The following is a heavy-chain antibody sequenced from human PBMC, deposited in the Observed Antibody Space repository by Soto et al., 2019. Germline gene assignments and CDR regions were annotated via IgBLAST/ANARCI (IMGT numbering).Heavy chain of an antibody. CDR2: INSDGSTT. V-gene: IGHV3-74*01. CDR1: GFMFSNRW. CDR3: ARDRSYGMDV. J-gene: IGHJ6*02. Sequence: EVQLVESGGGLVQPGGSLRLSCAASGFMFSNRWMHWVRQAPGKGLVWVSYINSDGSTTTYADSVKGRFTISRDNAKNTVYLQMNSLRAEDTAVYYCARDRSYGMDVWGQGTTVTVSS.